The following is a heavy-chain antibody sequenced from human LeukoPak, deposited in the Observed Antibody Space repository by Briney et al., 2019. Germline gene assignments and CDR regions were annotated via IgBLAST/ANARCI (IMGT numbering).Heavy chain of an antibody. CDR1: GFTFDDYA. D-gene: IGHD3-10*01. V-gene: IGHV3-9*01. CDR3: AKDRRDYYGSGSYPQGYFDY. J-gene: IGHJ4*02. Sequence: PGRSLRLSCAASGFTFDDYAMHWVRQAPGKGLEGVSGISWNSGSIGYADSVKGRFTISRDNAKNSLYLQMNSLRAEDTALYYCAKDRRDYYGSGSYPQGYFDYWGQGTLVTVSS. CDR2: ISWNSGSI.